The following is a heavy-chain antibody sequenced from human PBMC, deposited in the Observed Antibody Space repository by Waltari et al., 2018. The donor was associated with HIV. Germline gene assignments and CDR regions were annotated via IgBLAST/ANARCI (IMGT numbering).Heavy chain of an antibody. V-gene: IGHV1-8*01. J-gene: IGHJ4*02. CDR3: ARGRVQVRGAMYYFDY. CDR1: AYTFTRYD. D-gene: IGHD3-10*01. CDR2: MNPNSGNT. Sequence: QVQLVQSGAEVKKPGASVKVSCKASAYTFTRYDINWVRQATGQGLEWMGWMNPNSGNTGYPQKFQGRVTMTRNTSISTAYMELSSLRSEDTAVYYCARGRVQVRGAMYYFDYWGQGTLVTVSS.